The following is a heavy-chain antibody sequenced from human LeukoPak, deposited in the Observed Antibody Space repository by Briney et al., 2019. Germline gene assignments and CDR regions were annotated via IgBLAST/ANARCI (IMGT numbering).Heavy chain of an antibody. V-gene: IGHV3-21*01. CDR3: ASGARIAVAGIPIY. CDR2: ISSSSYI. D-gene: IGHD6-19*01. Sequence: GGSLRLSCEAPGFTFSSNSMNWVRQAPGKGLEWVSSISSSSYIYYADSVKGRFTISRDNAKNSLYLQMNSLRAEDTAVYYCASGARIAVAGIPIYWGQGTLVTVSS. J-gene: IGHJ4*02. CDR1: GFTFSSNS.